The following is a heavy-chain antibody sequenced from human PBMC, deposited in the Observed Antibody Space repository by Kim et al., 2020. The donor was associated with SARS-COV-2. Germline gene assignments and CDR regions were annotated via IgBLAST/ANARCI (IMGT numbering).Heavy chain of an antibody. CDR1: GYTFTSYA. CDR3: ARDRDSIVVVVAAPDY. Sequence: ASVKVSCKASGYTFTSYAMHWVRQAPGQRLEWMGGINAGNGNTTYSQKIQGRVTITRDTSASTAYMERSSLRSEDTAVYYCARDRDSIVVVVAAPDYWGQRTLVTVSS. V-gene: IGHV1-3*01. CDR2: INAGNGNT. J-gene: IGHJ4*02. D-gene: IGHD2-15*01.